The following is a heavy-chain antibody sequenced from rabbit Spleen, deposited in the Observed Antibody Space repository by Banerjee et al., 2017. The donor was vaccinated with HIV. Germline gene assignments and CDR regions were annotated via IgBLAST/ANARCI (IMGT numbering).Heavy chain of an antibody. V-gene: IGHV1S45*01. CDR3: ARDLTGVIGWNFKL. J-gene: IGHJ4*01. D-gene: IGHD1-1*01. CDR2: INTATGKA. Sequence: QEQLKESGGGLVQPGGSLKLSCKASGFTLSSYYMNWVRQAPGKGLKWIACINTATGKAVYASWAKGRFTISKTSSTTVTLQMTSLTAADTATYFCARDLTGVIGWNFKLWGPGTLVTVS. CDR1: GFTLSSYYM.